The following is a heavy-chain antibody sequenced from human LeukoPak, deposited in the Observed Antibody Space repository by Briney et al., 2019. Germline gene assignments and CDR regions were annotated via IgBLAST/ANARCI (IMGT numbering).Heavy chain of an antibody. D-gene: IGHD2-15*01. CDR1: GFTFSSYA. V-gene: IGHV3-64*01. J-gene: IGHJ4*02. Sequence: GGSLRLSCAASGFTFSSYAMHWVRQAPGKGLEYVSAICSNGGSTYYANSVKGRFTISRDKSKNTLYLQMGSLRAEDMAVYYCARDRGYCSGGSCYSYLVYWGQGTLVTVSS. CDR2: ICSNGGST. CDR3: ARDRGYCSGGSCYSYLVY.